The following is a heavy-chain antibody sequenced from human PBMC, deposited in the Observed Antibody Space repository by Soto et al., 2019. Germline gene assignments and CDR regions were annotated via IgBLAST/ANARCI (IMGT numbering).Heavy chain of an antibody. CDR2: IKEDGSET. D-gene: IGHD6-19*01. CDR1: GFSFSSYW. Sequence: GGSLRLSCAASGFSFSSYWMSWVRQTPGKGLEWVANIKEDGSETYYVQSVKGRFTISRDNAKNSLYLQLNSLRAEDTAVYYCAIEGEPYTSGCRECGAYDFWGQGNLVTVSS. J-gene: IGHJ4*02. CDR3: AIEGEPYTSGCRECGAYDF. V-gene: IGHV3-7*01.